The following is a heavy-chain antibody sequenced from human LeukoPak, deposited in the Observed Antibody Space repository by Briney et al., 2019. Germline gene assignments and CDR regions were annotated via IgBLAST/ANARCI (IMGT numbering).Heavy chain of an antibody. CDR1: GGSFSGYY. V-gene: IGHV4-34*01. CDR3: ARGAYGSGIRAYYYYYMDV. D-gene: IGHD3-10*01. Sequence: MASETPSLTCAVYGGSFSGYYWSWIRQPPGKGLEWIGEINHSGSTNYNASLKSRVTISVDTSKNQFSLNLSSVTAADTAVYYCARGAYGSGIRAYYYYYMDVWGKGTTVTVSS. J-gene: IGHJ6*03. CDR2: INHSGST.